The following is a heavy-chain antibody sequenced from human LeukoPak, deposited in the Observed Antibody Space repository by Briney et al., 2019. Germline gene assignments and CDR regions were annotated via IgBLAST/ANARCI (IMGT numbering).Heavy chain of an antibody. D-gene: IGHD1-1*01. J-gene: IGHJ3*02. Sequence: SETLSLTCTVSGGSISSGTSYWGWIRQSPGKGLEWIGSIYYGGSTYYNPSLKSRVIISVESSKNQFSLKLSSVTAADTAVYYCARVLERDAFDIWGQGTMVTVSS. CDR3: ARVLERDAFDI. CDR1: GGSISSGTSY. V-gene: IGHV4-39*07. CDR2: IYYGGST.